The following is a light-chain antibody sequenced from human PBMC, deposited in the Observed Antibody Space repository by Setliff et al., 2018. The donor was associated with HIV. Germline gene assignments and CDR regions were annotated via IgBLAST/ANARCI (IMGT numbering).Light chain of an antibody. CDR3: MSYTSSSTLV. CDR2: EVS. CDR1: SSDVGGYNY. Sequence: QSALAQPASVSGSPGQSITISCTGTSSDVGGYNYVSWYQQHPGKVPKLMIYEVSNRSSGVSTRFSDSKSGNTASLTISGLQAEDEAYYYCMSYTSSSTLVFGTGTKVTVL. V-gene: IGLV2-14*01. J-gene: IGLJ1*01.